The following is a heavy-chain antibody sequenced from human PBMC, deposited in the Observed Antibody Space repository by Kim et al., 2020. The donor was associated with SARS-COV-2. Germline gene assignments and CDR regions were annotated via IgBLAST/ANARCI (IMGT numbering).Heavy chain of an antibody. J-gene: IGHJ4*02. CDR3: ASSYSSSSEYYFDY. D-gene: IGHD6-6*01. Sequence: NPPLKSRVTISVDTSKNQFSLKLSSVTAADTAVYYCASSYSSSSEYYFDYWGQGTLVTVSS. V-gene: IGHV4-59*01.